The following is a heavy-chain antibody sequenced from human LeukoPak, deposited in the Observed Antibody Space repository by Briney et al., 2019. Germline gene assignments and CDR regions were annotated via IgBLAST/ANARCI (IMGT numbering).Heavy chain of an antibody. CDR1: GYTFTGYY. Sequence: ASVKVSCKGFGYTFTGYYVHWVRQAPGQGLEWLGLIDPNTGGTNYAQDFQGRVTMTSDTSISTAYMELSSLRVDDTATYYCARVATRIAVAGTNWFDPWGQGSLVIISS. J-gene: IGHJ5*02. V-gene: IGHV1-2*02. CDR3: ARVATRIAVAGTNWFDP. D-gene: IGHD6-19*01. CDR2: IDPNTGGT.